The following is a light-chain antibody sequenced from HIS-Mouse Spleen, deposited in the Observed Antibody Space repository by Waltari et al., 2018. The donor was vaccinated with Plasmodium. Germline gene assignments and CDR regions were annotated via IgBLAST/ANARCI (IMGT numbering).Light chain of an antibody. CDR2: GAS. V-gene: IGKV3-15*01. CDR1: QSVSSN. Sequence: EIVMTQSPATLSVSPGERATLSCRASQSVSSNLAWYQQKPGQAPRLLIYGASTRATGIPVRFSGSGSGTEFTLTISSLQSEDFAVYYCQQYNNWSFTFGPGTKVDIK. J-gene: IGKJ3*01. CDR3: QQYNNWSFT.